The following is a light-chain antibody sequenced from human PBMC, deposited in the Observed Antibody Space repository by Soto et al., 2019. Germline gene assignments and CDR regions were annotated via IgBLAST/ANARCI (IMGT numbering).Light chain of an antibody. CDR2: DAS. J-gene: IGKJ2*01. V-gene: IGKV3-11*01. CDR3: QQRSNWPPYT. CDR1: QSVNRF. Sequence: EIVLTQSPATLSLSPGERATLSCRASQSVNRFLAWYQHKPGQAPRLLIYDASHRATGIPARFSGSGSGTDFTLTISSLEPEDYAVYYCQQRSNWPPYTFGQGTKVEIK.